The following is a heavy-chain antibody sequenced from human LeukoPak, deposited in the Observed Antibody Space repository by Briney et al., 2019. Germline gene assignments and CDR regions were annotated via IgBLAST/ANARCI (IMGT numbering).Heavy chain of an antibody. V-gene: IGHV3-23*01. Sequence: PGGSLRLSCAASGFTFSNYAMSWVRQAPGKGLEWVSVIGGSVCSTYYADSMKGRFTICRDKSKSTVYLQMKSLRAEDTAVYYCAKRRLGYYFDYWGQGTLVTVSS. D-gene: IGHD3-16*01. CDR1: GFTFSNYA. CDR3: AKRRLGYYFDY. CDR2: IGGSVCST. J-gene: IGHJ4*02.